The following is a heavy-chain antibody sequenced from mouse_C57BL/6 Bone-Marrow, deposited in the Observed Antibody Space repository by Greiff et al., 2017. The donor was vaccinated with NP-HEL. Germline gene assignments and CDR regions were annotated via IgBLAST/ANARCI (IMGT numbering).Heavy chain of an antibody. CDR3: ARWRATPFDY. D-gene: IGHD3-3*01. CDR1: GYTFTSYW. CDR2: IHPNTGST. Sequence: VQLQQPGAELVKPGASVKLSCKASGYTFTSYWMHWVKQRPGQGLEWIGMIHPNTGSTKYNEKFKSKATLTLDKSSSKAYMQLSSLTSEDSAVYYCARWRATPFDYWGQGTTLTVSS. V-gene: IGHV1-64*01. J-gene: IGHJ2*01.